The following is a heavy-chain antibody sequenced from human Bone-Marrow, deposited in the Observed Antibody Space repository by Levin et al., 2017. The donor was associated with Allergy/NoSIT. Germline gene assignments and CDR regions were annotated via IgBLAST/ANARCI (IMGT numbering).Heavy chain of an antibody. J-gene: IGHJ4*02. D-gene: IGHD1-26*01. CDR2: IGGRGDTT. CDR3: AKQRGAYFDH. Sequence: SLKISCVASGFAFNSYAMSWVRQAPGRGLQWVSAIGGRGDTTDYTDSVKGRFTISRDNTANTLYLELNSLRADDTATYYCAKQRGAYFDHWGQGTLVTVSS. CDR1: GFAFNSYA. V-gene: IGHV3-23*01.